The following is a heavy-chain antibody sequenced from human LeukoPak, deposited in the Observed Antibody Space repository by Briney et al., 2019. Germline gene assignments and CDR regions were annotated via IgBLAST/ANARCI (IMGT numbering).Heavy chain of an antibody. J-gene: IGHJ6*03. CDR1: GYTFTSYG. CDR3: ARLNQDDYVWGSYRVRYYYYYMDV. Sequence: ASVKVSCKASGYTFTSYGITWVRQAPGQGLEWMGWISAYNGNTNYAQKLQGRVTMTTDTSTSTAYMELRSLRSDDTAVYYCARLNQDDYVWGSYRVRYYYYYMDVWGNGTTVTVSS. V-gene: IGHV1-18*01. D-gene: IGHD3-16*02. CDR2: ISAYNGNT.